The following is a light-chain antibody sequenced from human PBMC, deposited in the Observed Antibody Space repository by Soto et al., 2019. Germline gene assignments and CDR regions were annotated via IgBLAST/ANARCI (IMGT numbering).Light chain of an antibody. Sequence: QSVLTQPPSASGTPGQRVTISCSGSSSNIGSNTVNWYQQLPGTAPKLLIYSNNQRPSGVPDRFSGSKSGTSASLAISGVQSEDEADYYCAAWDDSLNAHAVFGGGTQLTVL. CDR3: AAWDDSLNAHAV. J-gene: IGLJ7*01. CDR1: SSNIGSNT. V-gene: IGLV1-44*01. CDR2: SNN.